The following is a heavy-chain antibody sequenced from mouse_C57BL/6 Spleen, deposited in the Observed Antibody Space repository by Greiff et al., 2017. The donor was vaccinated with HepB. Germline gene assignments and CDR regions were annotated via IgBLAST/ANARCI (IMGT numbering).Heavy chain of an antibody. CDR3: ARKILGFAY. Sequence: VQLKQSGPELVKPGASVKISCKASGYTFTDYYMNWVKQSHGKSLEWIGDINPNNGGTSYNQKFKGKATLTVDKSSSTAYMELRSLTSEDSAVYYCARKILGFAYWGQGTLVTVSA. CDR1: GYTFTDYY. V-gene: IGHV1-26*01. J-gene: IGHJ3*01. CDR2: INPNNGGT.